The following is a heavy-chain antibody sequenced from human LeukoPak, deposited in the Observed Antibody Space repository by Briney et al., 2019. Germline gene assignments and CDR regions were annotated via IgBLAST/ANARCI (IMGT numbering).Heavy chain of an antibody. D-gene: IGHD3-10*01. CDR2: ISGSGGST. CDR1: GFTFSSYA. V-gene: IGHV3-23*01. J-gene: IGHJ4*02. Sequence: GGSLRLSCAASGFTFSSYAMSWVRQAPGKGLEWVSAISGSGGSTYYADSVKGRFTISRDNSKNTLYLQMNILRAEDTALYYCALLRGAVDYWGRGTLVTVSS. CDR3: ALLRGAVDY.